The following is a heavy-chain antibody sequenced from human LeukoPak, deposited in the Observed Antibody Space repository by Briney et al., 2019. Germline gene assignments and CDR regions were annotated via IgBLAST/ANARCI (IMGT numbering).Heavy chain of an antibody. CDR2: INQDGSEE. CDR1: GFTFISYW. D-gene: IGHD3-10*01. Sequence: GESLKISCAASGFTFISYWMTWVRQAPGKGLEWVASINQDGSEEFYVDSMKGRVTISRNYAKNSLYLQINNLRTEDTAVYYCARFGPGRDLSYLDYWGQGTLVTVSS. CDR3: ARFGPGRDLSYLDY. J-gene: IGHJ4*02. V-gene: IGHV3-7*01.